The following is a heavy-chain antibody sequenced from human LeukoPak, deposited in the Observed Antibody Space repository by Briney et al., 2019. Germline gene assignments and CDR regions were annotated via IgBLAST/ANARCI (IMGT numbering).Heavy chain of an antibody. CDR3: ARERRVWGSNWFDP. D-gene: IGHD3-16*01. CDR2: INPNSGGT. J-gene: IGHJ5*02. V-gene: IGHV1-2*02. Sequence: ASVKASCKASGYTFTGYYMHWVRQAPGQGLEWMGWINPNSGGTNYARKFQGRVTMTRDTSIGTAYMELSRLRSDDTAVYYCARERRVWGSNWFDPWGQGTLVTVSS. CDR1: GYTFTGYY.